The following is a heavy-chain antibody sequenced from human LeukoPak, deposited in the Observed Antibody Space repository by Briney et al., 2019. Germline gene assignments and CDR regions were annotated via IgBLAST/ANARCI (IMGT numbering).Heavy chain of an antibody. CDR3: ARDIRGYIQSDGYFDY. J-gene: IGHJ4*02. D-gene: IGHD1-1*01. V-gene: IGHV3-30*04. CDR2: LSDAGRVT. Sequence: PGGSLRLSCAASGFTFTSHAVHGVRQAPGKGLEGVAVLSDAGRVTLYSDSVKGRFTVSRDNPNNTLFLQMNSLRAEDSAVYYCARDIRGYIQSDGYFDYWGRGTLVTASS. CDR1: GFTFTSHA.